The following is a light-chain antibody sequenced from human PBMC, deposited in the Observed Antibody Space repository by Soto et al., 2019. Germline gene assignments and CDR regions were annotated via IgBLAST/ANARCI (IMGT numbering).Light chain of an antibody. V-gene: IGKV1-12*01. CDR1: QGISSW. J-gene: IGKJ5*01. CDR3: QQYGRSPP. CDR2: AAS. Sequence: DIQMTQSPSSVSASVGDRVTITCRASQGISSWLAWYQQKPGKAPKLLIYAASTVQSGGPSRFSGSGSGTDFTLTISSLQPEDSAVYYCQQYGRSPPFGQGTRLEIK.